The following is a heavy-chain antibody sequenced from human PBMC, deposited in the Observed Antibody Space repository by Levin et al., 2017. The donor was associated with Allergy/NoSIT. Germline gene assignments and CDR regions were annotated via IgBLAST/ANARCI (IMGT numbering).Heavy chain of an antibody. J-gene: IGHJ4*02. CDR3: ARRGGTSIAARPDPTPTDY. CDR1: GYSFTSYW. V-gene: IGHV5-51*01. D-gene: IGHD6-6*01. Sequence: KAGGSLRLSCKGSGYSFTSYWIGWVRQMPGKGLEWMGIIYPGDSDTRYSPSFQGQVTISADKSISTAYLQWSSLKASDTAMYYCARRGGTSIAARPDPTPTDYWGQGTLVTVSS. CDR2: IYPGDSDT.